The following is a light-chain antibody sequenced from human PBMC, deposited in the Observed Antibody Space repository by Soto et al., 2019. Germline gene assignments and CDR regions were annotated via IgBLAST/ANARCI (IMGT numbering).Light chain of an antibody. CDR2: EAS. CDR3: QHYGGSPRT. CDR1: QSVSDNY. J-gene: IGKJ1*01. Sequence: EIVLTQSPGTLSVSPGERATLSCRASQSVSDNYLAWYQQKPGQAPRLLMYEASTRASGIPDRFSGSGSGTDFTLTISRLEPADFAVYYCQHYGGSPRTFGQGTKVEAK. V-gene: IGKV3-20*01.